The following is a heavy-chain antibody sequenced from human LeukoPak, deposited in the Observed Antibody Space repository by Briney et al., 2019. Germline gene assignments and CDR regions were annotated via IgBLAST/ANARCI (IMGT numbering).Heavy chain of an antibody. CDR3: ASLHSSGTLVSDY. CDR1: GFTFSSYW. CDR2: INTDGSST. D-gene: IGHD6-25*01. J-gene: IGHJ4*02. Sequence: GRSLRLSCAASGFTFSSYWMHWVRQAPGKGLVWVSRINTDGSSTSYADSVKGRFTISRDNAKNTLYLQMNSLRAEDTAVYYCASLHSSGTLVSDYWGQGTLVTVSS. V-gene: IGHV3-74*01.